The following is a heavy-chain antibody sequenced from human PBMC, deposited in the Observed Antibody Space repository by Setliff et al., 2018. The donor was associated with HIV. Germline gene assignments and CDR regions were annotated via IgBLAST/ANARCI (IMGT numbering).Heavy chain of an antibody. J-gene: IGHJ4*02. CDR1: GGTFSSYA. CDR2: IIPIFGTA. D-gene: IGHD5-12*01. Sequence: ASVKVSCKASGGTFSSYAISWVRQAPGQGLEWMGGIIPIFGTANYAQKFQGRVTITTDESTSTAYMELSSLRSEDTAVYYCARVRERWLQLDYWGQGTLVTVSS. CDR3: ARVRERWLQLDY. V-gene: IGHV1-69*05.